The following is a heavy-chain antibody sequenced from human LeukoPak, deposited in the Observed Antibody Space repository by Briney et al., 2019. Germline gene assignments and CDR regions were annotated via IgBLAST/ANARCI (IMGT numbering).Heavy chain of an antibody. V-gene: IGHV3-21*01. CDR1: GFTFSSYS. CDR2: ISSSSSYI. D-gene: IGHD3-3*01. Sequence: NPGGSLRLSCAASGFTFSSYSMNWVRQAPGKGLEWVSSISSSSSYIYYADSVKGRFTNSRDNAKNSLYLQMNSLRAEDTAVYYCAREGNTIFGVVSPFDYWGQGTLVTVSS. J-gene: IGHJ4*02. CDR3: AREGNTIFGVVSPFDY.